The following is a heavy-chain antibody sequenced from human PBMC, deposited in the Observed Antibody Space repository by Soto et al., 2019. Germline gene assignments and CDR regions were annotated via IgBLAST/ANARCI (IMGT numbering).Heavy chain of an antibody. Sequence: QVQLVQSGAEVKKPGSSVKVSCKASGGTFSSYAISWVRQAPVQGLEWMGGIIPIFGTANYAQKFQVRVTITADESTSTAYMELSSLRSEDTAVYYCARVTEQQLYYYGMDVWGQGTTVTVSS. J-gene: IGHJ6*02. CDR2: IIPIFGTA. D-gene: IGHD6-13*01. CDR3: ARVTEQQLYYYGMDV. CDR1: GGTFSSYA. V-gene: IGHV1-69*01.